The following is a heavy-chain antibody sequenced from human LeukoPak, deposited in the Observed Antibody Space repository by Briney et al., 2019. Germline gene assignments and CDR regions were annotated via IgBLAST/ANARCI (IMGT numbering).Heavy chain of an antibody. CDR1: GFTFSSYS. Sequence: PGGSLRLSCAASGFTFSSYSMNWVRQAPGKGLEWVSYISSSSSTIYYADSVKGRFTISRDNAKNSLYLQMNSLRAEDTAVYYCARVGYYGGNSNDYWGQGTLVTASS. CDR3: ARVGYYGGNSNDY. D-gene: IGHD4-23*01. CDR2: ISSSSSTI. V-gene: IGHV3-48*01. J-gene: IGHJ4*02.